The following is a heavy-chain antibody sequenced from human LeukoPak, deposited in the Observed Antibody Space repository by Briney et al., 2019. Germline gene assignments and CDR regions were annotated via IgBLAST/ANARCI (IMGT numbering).Heavy chain of an antibody. Sequence: GGSLRLSCAPSGFTFGRHGMHWVRQAPGKGLEWVAIISNDGSRKYYAHSVEGRFTISRDNAKNSLYLQMNSLRAEDTAVYYCARGIAAPEYYFDYWGQGTLVTVSS. CDR3: ARGIAAPEYYFDY. CDR2: ISNDGSRK. D-gene: IGHD6-13*01. CDR1: GFTFGRHG. J-gene: IGHJ4*02. V-gene: IGHV3-30*03.